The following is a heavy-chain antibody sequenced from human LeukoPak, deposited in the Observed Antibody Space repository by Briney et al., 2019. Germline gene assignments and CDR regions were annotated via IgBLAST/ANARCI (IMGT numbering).Heavy chain of an antibody. CDR1: GFTFSMSA. CDR2: ISFDGGNK. Sequence: PGGSLRLSCATSGFTFSMSAMHWVRLAPGKGLDRVAVISFDGGNKFYADSVKGRFSISRDNSKNTLSLQMNSLGLDDTAVYFCARGRAGIAAAGFDYWGQGTLVTVSS. CDR3: ARGRAGIAAAGFDY. D-gene: IGHD6-13*01. V-gene: IGHV3-30-3*01. J-gene: IGHJ4*02.